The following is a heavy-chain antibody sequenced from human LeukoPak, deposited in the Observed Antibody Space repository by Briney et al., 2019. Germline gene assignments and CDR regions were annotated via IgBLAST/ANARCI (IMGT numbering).Heavy chain of an antibody. D-gene: IGHD3-22*01. CDR3: ARTYYYDSSGNNRLYYFDY. Sequence: PGGSLRLSCAASGFTFSSYGMHWVRQAPGKGLEWVAVIWYDGSNKYYADSVKGRFTISRDNSKNTLYLQMNSLGAEDTAVYYCARTYYYDSSGNNRLYYFDYWGQGTLVTVSS. V-gene: IGHV3-33*01. J-gene: IGHJ4*02. CDR2: IWYDGSNK. CDR1: GFTFSSYG.